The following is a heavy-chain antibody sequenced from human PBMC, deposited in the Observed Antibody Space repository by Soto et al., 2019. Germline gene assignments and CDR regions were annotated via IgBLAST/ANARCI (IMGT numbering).Heavy chain of an antibody. J-gene: IGHJ4*02. CDR3: ARKYSMGDRGDY. CDR1: GGSISSSNW. Sequence: QVQLQESGPGLVKPSGTLSLTCAVSGGSISSSNWWSWVRQPPGKGLEWIGEIYHSGSTNYNPSPKSRVPXXVXESKNQFSLKLSSVTAADTAVYYCARKYSMGDRGDYWGQGTLVTVSS. D-gene: IGHD3-16*01. CDR2: IYHSGST. V-gene: IGHV4-4*02.